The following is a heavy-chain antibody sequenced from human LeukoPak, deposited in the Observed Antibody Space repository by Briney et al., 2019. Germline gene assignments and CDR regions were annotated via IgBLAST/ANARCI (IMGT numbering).Heavy chain of an antibody. V-gene: IGHV1-46*01. Sequence: GASVKVSCKASGYTFTSYYMHWVRQAPAQGLEWMVLINPGGGSTSYAQKFQGRVTMTRDTSTSTVYMELSSLRSEDTAVYYCARGVKYQLLLGDNWFDPWGQGTLVTVSS. CDR3: ARGVKYQLLLGDNWFDP. CDR2: INPGGGST. D-gene: IGHD2-2*01. J-gene: IGHJ5*02. CDR1: GYTFTSYY.